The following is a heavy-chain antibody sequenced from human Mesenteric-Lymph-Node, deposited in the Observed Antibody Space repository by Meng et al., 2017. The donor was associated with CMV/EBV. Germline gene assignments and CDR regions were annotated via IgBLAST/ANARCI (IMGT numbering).Heavy chain of an antibody. Sequence: ETLSLTCAASGFTFSSYWMSWVRQAPGKGLEWVANIKQDGSEKYYVDSVKGRFTISRDNAKNSLYLQMNSLRAEDTAVYYCATTYYGDYYFDYWGQGTLVTVSS. CDR1: GFTFSSYW. CDR2: IKQDGSEK. D-gene: IGHD4-17*01. V-gene: IGHV3-7*01. J-gene: IGHJ4*02. CDR3: ATTYYGDYYFDY.